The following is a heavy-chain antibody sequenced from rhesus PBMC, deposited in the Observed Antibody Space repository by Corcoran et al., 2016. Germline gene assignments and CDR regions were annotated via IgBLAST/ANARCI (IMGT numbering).Heavy chain of an antibody. CDR3: AREVFSWNNEYFEF. V-gene: IGHV4-160*01. CDR2: IDSSGST. Sequence: QLQLQESGPGLVKPSETLSLTCAVSGGSISGYWWSWIRQPPGKGLEWIGRIDSSGSTDYNPSLKSRVTISRDTSKNQFSLKLSSVTAADTAVYYCAREVFSWNNEYFEFWGQGALVTVSS. D-gene: IGHD1-20*01. J-gene: IGHJ1*01. CDR1: GGSISGYW.